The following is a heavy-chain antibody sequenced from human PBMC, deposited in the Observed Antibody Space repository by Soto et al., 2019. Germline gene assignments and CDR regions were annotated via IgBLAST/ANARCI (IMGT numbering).Heavy chain of an antibody. CDR2: ISHGGTT. CDR1: GGSFSEFY. J-gene: IGHJ4*02. CDR3: ARGHTRGTSLGRGYFIMGKHLDS. Sequence: ATLSLTVAMFGGSFSEFYWTWIRQPPGKGLEWIGEISHGGTTKDNPSLRSRVTISVDTSKNQFSLTLTSVTAADTALYYCARGHTRGTSLGRGYFIMGKHLDSWGQGTLVIVSS. V-gene: IGHV4-34*01. D-gene: IGHD3-10*01.